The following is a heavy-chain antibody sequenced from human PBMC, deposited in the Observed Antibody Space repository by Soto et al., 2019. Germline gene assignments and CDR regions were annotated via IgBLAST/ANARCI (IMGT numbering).Heavy chain of an antibody. CDR3: AKAGVLWIRLWLHY. J-gene: IGHJ4*02. CDR2: ISYDGSNK. D-gene: IGHD5-18*01. CDR1: GFTFSSYG. V-gene: IGHV3-30*18. Sequence: QVQLVESGGGVVQPGRSLRLSCAASGFTFSSYGMHWVRQAPGKGLEWVAVISYDGSNKYYADSVKGRFTISRDNSKNTLYLQMNSLRAEDTAVYYCAKAGVLWIRLWLHYWGQGTLVTVSS.